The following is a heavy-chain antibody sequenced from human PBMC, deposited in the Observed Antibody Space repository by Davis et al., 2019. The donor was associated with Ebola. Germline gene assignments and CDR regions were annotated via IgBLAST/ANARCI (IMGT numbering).Heavy chain of an antibody. V-gene: IGHV4-38-2*02. CDR3: ARRALYYDMLTGYGADNWFDP. D-gene: IGHD3-9*01. Sequence: SETLSLTCTVSGYSISSGYYWGWIRQPPGKGLEWIGSIYHSGSTYYNPSLKSRVTISVDTSKNQFPLELGSVTAADTAVYYCARRALYYDMLTGYGADNWFDPWGQGTLVTVSS. J-gene: IGHJ5*02. CDR2: IYHSGST. CDR1: GYSISSGYY.